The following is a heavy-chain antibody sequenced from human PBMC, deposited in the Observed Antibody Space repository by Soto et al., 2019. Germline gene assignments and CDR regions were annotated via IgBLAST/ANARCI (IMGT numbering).Heavy chain of an antibody. CDR1: GSSLQDYA. Sequence: EVQLVESGGGLVQPGGSLRLSCVGSGSSLQDYAMHWVRQAPGKGLEWVSGIYYNSNRIDYADSVKGRFTISRDNGRNSLYLQMNSLRTEDTAFYYCGKDISPGGMDVWGRGIMVTVSS. CDR2: IYYNSNRI. J-gene: IGHJ6*04. CDR3: GKDISPGGMDV. V-gene: IGHV3-9*01.